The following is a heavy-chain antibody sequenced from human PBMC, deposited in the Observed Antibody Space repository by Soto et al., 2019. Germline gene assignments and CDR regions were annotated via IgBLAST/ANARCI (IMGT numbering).Heavy chain of an antibody. Sequence: SLTCTVSGGSISSSSYYWGWIRQPPVKGLELIGSIYYSGSTYYNPSLKSRVTISVDTSKNQFSLKLSSVTAADTAVYYCARHLGTSAWFGDYYYYYGMEVWGQGTTDIVSS. CDR2: IYYSGST. CDR1: GGSISSSSYY. V-gene: IGHV4-39*01. J-gene: IGHJ6*01. CDR3: ARHLGTSAWFGDYYYYYGMEV. D-gene: IGHD3-10*01.